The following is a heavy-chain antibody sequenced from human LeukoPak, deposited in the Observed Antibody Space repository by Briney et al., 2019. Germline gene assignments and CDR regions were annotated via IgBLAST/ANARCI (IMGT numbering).Heavy chain of an antibody. CDR2: IHHSGGT. CDR1: GGSIIGNSTDY. CDR3: ARQQSSSFLRRGYIES. D-gene: IGHD6-13*01. V-gene: IGHV4-39*01. Sequence: SETLSLTCNVSGGSIIGNSTDYWGWVRQPPGKGLEWVATIHHSGGTYHNPSLKGRVTISVDTSKNQFSLTLTPVTAADTAVYYCARQQSSSFLRRGYIESWGQGTLVTVSS. J-gene: IGHJ4*02.